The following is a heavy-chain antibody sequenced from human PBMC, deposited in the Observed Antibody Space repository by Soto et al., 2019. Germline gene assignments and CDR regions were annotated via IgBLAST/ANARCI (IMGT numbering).Heavy chain of an antibody. D-gene: IGHD6-13*01. CDR3: ARGGGSSWYVDYYYGMDV. CDR1: GGSINNYY. J-gene: IGHJ6*02. Sequence: PSETLSLTCTVSGGSINNYYWSWIRQPPGKGLEWIGYIYYSGSTNYNPSLKSRVTISGDTSKNQFSLKLSSVTAADTAVYYCARGGGSSWYVDYYYGMDVWGQGTTVTVSS. V-gene: IGHV4-59*12. CDR2: IYYSGST.